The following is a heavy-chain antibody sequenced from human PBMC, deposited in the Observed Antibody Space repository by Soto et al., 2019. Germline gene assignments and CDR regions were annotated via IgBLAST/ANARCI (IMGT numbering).Heavy chain of an antibody. CDR1: GYTFTSYY. V-gene: IGHV1-46*03. J-gene: IGHJ4*02. CDR2: INPSGGIT. Sequence: GASVKVSCKASGYTFTSYYMHWVRQAPGQVLECMVIINPSGGITSYXXKFQGRVXXTRDTSTSTVXVELSXLRSEDTAVYYCARVGWLSHRIFDYWRQGTLVTVSS. CDR3: ARVGWLSHRIFDY. D-gene: IGHD3-9*01.